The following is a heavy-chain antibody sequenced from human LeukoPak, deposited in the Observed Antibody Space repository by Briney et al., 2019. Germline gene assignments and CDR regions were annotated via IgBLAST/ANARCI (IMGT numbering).Heavy chain of an antibody. V-gene: IGHV3-48*01. CDR2: ISSSSSTI. CDR1: GFTFSSYS. CDR3: ARGAVGATDY. Sequence: GGSLRLSCAASGFTFSSYSMNWVRQAPGKGLEWVSYISSSSSTIYYADSVKGRFTISRDNAKNSLYLQMNSLGAEDTAVYYCARGAVGATDYWGQGTLVTVSS. D-gene: IGHD1-26*01. J-gene: IGHJ4*02.